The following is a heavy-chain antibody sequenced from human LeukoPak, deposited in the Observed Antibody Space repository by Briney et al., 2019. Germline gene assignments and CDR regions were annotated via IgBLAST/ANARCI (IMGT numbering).Heavy chain of an antibody. D-gene: IGHD3-10*01. CDR2: INPNSGGT. J-gene: IGHJ4*02. Sequence: ASVKVSCKASGYTFTGYYMHWVRQAPGQGLEWMGWINPNSGGTNYAQKFQGRVTMTRDTSISTAYMELSRLRSDDTAVYYCAKRYGSGSYGYFDYWGQGTLVTVSS. V-gene: IGHV1-2*02. CDR1: GYTFTGYY. CDR3: AKRYGSGSYGYFDY.